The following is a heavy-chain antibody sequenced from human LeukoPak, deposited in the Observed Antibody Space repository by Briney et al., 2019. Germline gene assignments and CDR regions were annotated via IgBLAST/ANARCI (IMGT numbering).Heavy chain of an antibody. V-gene: IGHV4-39*07. CDR1: GGSVSSSSYY. Sequence: SETLSLTCTVSGGSVSSSSYYWGWIRQPPGKGLEWIGSIYYDGTTYYNPSLKSRVTISIDTSKNQFSLKLSSVTAADTAVYYCARVIAVAGWDFDYWGQGTLVTVSS. CDR3: ARVIAVAGWDFDY. J-gene: IGHJ4*02. D-gene: IGHD6-19*01. CDR2: IYYDGTT.